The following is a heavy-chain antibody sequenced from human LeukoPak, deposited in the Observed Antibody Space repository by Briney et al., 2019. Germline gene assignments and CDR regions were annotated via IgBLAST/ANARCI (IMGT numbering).Heavy chain of an antibody. CDR3: AKDMGSGSYPDY. J-gene: IGHJ4*02. CDR2: ISGSGGST. CDR1: GFTFSSYA. Sequence: GGSLRLSCAASGFTFSSYAMSWVRQAPGKGLGWVSAISGSGGSTYYADSVKGRFTISRDNSKNTLYLQMNSLRAEDTAVYYCAKDMGSGSYPDYWGQGTLVTVSS. D-gene: IGHD3-10*01. V-gene: IGHV3-23*01.